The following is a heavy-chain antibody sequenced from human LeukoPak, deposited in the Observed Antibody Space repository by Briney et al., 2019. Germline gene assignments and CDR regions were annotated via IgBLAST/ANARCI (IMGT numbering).Heavy chain of an antibody. D-gene: IGHD4-17*01. CDR2: INPNTGDR. V-gene: IGHV1-8*03. J-gene: IGHJ4*02. CDR3: ARTTSLTASGYDY. CDR1: GYTFTNYH. Sequence: AASLKVSCKASGYTFTNYHINWVRQAPGQGPEWMGWINPNTGDRGYAQKFQGRVSITSDTSISTAYMELGSPRSEDTAVYFCARTTSLTASGYDYWGQGTLVTVSS.